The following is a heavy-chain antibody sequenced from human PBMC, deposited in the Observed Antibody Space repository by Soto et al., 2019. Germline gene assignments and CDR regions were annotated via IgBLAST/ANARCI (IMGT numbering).Heavy chain of an antibody. CDR1: GYTFTIYY. V-gene: IGHV1-46*01. CDR3: ARDFSGPLDY. Sequence: SVKLACKAAGYTFTIYYVHWGRQTPGQGLEWMGIIYPSGGSTRNAQKFQGRVTMTRDTSTSTVYMELSSLRSEDTAGYYRARDFSGPLDYWGRGPLVTVSS. D-gene: IGHD3-10*01. CDR2: IYPSGGST. J-gene: IGHJ4*02.